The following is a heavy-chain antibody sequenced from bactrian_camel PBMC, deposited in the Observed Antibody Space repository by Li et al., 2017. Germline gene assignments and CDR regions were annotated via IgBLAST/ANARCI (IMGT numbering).Heavy chain of an antibody. D-gene: IGHD6*01. CDR2: IDSEYSTT. J-gene: IGHJ4*01. V-gene: IGHV3-2*01. Sequence: HVQLVESGGGSVQPGGSLTLSCVASRFTASTGCMGWFRQPAGKEREPVATIDSEYSTTYANSVKGRFTISKDNAKNTLVLQMNNLAPEDTASYYCAAEYFVGGPGRLSKPVVAGLCRADYRYVHYGQGTQVTVS. CDR1: RFTASTGC.